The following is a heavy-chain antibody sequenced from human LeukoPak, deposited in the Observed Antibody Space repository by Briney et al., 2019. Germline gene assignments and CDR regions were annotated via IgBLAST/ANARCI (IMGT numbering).Heavy chain of an antibody. Sequence: GGSLRLSCAASGFTVGTNYMSWVRQAPGQGLEWVSVIYSGGSTYYADSVKVRFTISRDNSKNTLYLQMNSLRAEDTAVYYCARYGDYVYWGQGTLATVSS. J-gene: IGHJ4*02. CDR1: GFTVGTNY. CDR3: ARYGDYVY. V-gene: IGHV3-53*01. D-gene: IGHD4-17*01. CDR2: IYSGGST.